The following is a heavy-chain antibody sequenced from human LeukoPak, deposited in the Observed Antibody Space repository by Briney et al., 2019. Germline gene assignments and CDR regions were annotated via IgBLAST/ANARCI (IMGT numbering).Heavy chain of an antibody. CDR2: INAGNGII. CDR3: ARGLIVPSCMDV. CDR1: GYTFTSYG. J-gene: IGHJ6*02. V-gene: IGHV1-3*01. D-gene: IGHD2-8*01. Sequence: ASVKVSCKASGYTFTSYGISWVRQAPGQRLEWMGWINAGNGIIKYSQKFQARVAITRDTSASTAYMELSSLRSEDTAVYYCARGLIVPSCMDVWGQGTTVTVSS.